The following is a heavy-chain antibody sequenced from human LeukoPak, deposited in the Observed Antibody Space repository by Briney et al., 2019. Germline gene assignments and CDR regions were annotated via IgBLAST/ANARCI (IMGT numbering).Heavy chain of an antibody. CDR3: ARHPNWNSGQGAFDI. D-gene: IGHD1-7*01. CDR2: IYPGYSDT. CDR1: GYSFTSYW. J-gene: IGHJ3*02. Sequence: GAALQISCKGSGYSFTSYWIGWVRQLPGKGLEGMGIIYPGYSDTRYSPSFQGQVTLSADKSISTAYLQWSSLKASDTAMYYCARHPNWNSGQGAFDIWGQGTMVTVSS. V-gene: IGHV5-51*01.